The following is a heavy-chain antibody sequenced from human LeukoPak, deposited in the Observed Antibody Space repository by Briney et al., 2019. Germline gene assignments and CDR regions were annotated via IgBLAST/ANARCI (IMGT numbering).Heavy chain of an antibody. CDR2: IYYSRST. V-gene: IGHV4-39*01. Sequence: SETLSLTCTVSGGSISGSSYYWGWIRQPPGKGLEWIGSIYYSRSTYYNPSLKSRVTISVDTSKNQFSLKLSSVTAADTAVYYCARHGTAPYYYHYYMDVWGKGTTVTVSS. J-gene: IGHJ6*03. CDR3: ARHGTAPYYYHYYMDV. D-gene: IGHD1-14*01. CDR1: GGSISGSSYY.